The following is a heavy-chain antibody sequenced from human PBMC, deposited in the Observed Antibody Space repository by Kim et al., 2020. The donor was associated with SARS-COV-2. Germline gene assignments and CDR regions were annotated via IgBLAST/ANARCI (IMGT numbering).Heavy chain of an antibody. CDR3: ATRAYGDSIYGMDV. D-gene: IGHD4-17*01. J-gene: IGHJ6*02. CDR2: ITPFNGNT. Sequence: SVKVSCKASGYTFTYRYLHWVRQAPGQALEWMGWITPFNGNTNYAQKFQDRVTITRDMSMSTAYMELSSLRSEDTAMYYCATRAYGDSIYGMDVWGQGT. V-gene: IGHV1-45*02. CDR1: GYTFTYRY.